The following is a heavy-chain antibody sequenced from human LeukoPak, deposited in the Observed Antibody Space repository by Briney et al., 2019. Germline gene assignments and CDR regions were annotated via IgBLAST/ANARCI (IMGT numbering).Heavy chain of an antibody. CDR2: IIPIFGTA. V-gene: IGHV1-69*05. Sequence: SVKVSCKASGGTFSSYAISWVRQAPGQGLEWMGGIIPIFGTANYAQKFQGRVTITTDESTSTAYMELSSLGSEDTAVYYCASRSIAAAGPPDLFDYWGQGTLVTVSS. CDR3: ASRSIAAAGPPDLFDY. D-gene: IGHD6-13*01. CDR1: GGTFSSYA. J-gene: IGHJ4*02.